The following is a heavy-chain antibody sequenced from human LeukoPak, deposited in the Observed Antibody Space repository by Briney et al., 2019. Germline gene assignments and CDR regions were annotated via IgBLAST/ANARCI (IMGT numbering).Heavy chain of an antibody. Sequence: GGSLRLSCSASGFTFSSYSMNWVRHAPGNGLEWVSFITSSSSYIYYADSVKGRFTISRDNAKNSLYLQMNSLRAEDTAVYYCAREGTAVAGYGMDVWGQGTTVTVSS. D-gene: IGHD6-19*01. CDR1: GFTFSSYS. CDR3: AREGTAVAGYGMDV. V-gene: IGHV3-21*06. CDR2: ITSSSSYI. J-gene: IGHJ6*02.